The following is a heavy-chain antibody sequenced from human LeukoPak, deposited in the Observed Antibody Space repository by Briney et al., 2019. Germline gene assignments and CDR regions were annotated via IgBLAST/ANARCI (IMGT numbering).Heavy chain of an antibody. CDR1: GYTFTSYD. CDR3: ARASYGSSWLYWYFDL. D-gene: IGHD6-13*01. V-gene: IGHV1-8*01. CDR2: MNPNSGNT. J-gene: IGHJ2*01. Sequence: ASVKVSCKASGYTFTSYDINWVRQATGQRLEWMGWMNPNSGNTGYAQKFQGRVTITRNTSISTAYMELSSLRSEDTAVYYCARASYGSSWLYWYFDLWGRGTLVTVFS.